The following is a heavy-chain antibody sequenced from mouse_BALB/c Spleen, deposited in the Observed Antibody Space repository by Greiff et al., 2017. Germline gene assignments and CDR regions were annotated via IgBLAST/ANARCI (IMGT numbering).Heavy chain of an antibody. Sequence: EVQRVESGGGLVKPGGSLKLSCAASGFAFSSYDMSWVRQTPEKRLEWVAYISSGGGSTYYPDTVKGRFTISRDNAKNTLYLQMSSLKSEDTAMYYCARDYYGYIMDYWGQGTSVTVSS. CDR1: GFAFSSYD. D-gene: IGHD1-2*01. CDR3: ARDYYGYIMDY. J-gene: IGHJ4*01. V-gene: IGHV5-12-1*01. CDR2: ISSGGGST.